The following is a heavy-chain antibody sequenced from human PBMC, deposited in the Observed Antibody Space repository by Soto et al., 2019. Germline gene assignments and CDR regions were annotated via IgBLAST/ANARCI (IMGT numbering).Heavy chain of an antibody. D-gene: IGHD2-15*01. CDR3: ARDRCTGGSCYSGVYFDP. CDR1: GYTFTDYY. V-gene: IGHV1-2*02. CDR2: INPDNGGT. J-gene: IGHJ5*02. Sequence: ASVKVSCKASGYTFTDYYMYWVRQAPGQGLEWMGSINPDNGGTNYAQKFQGRVTMTRDTSITTAYMELSRLRSDDTAVYFCARDRCTGGSCYSGVYFDPWGPGTLVTVSS.